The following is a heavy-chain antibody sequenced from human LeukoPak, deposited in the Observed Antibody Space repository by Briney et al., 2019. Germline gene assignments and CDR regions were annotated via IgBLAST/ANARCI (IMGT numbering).Heavy chain of an antibody. CDR2: IYYSGST. D-gene: IGHD2-2*01. V-gene: IGHV4-59*01. Sequence: SETLSLTCTVSGGSISSYYWSWIRQPPGKGLEWIGYIYYSGSTNYNPSLKSRVTISVDTSKNQFSLKLSSVTAADTAVYYCARDRTPPSWFDPWGQGTLVTVSS. CDR3: ARDRTPPSWFDP. CDR1: GGSISSYY. J-gene: IGHJ5*02.